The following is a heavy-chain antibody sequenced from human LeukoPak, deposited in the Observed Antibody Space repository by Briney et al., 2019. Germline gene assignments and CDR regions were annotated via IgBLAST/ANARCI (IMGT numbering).Heavy chain of an antibody. CDR1: GFTFSSYE. J-gene: IGHJ4*02. D-gene: IGHD3-22*01. CDR3: AKDLMYYDSSGPLDY. CDR2: ISDDGRRT. V-gene: IGHV3-74*01. Sequence: GGSLRLSCAASGFTFSSYEMNWVRQVPGKGLVWVARISDDGRRTTYADFVKGRFTISRDNSKNTLYLQMNSLRAEDTAVYYCAKDLMYYDSSGPLDYWGQGTLVTVSS.